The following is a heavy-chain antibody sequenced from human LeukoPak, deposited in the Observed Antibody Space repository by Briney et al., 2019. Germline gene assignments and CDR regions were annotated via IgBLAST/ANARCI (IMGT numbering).Heavy chain of an antibody. V-gene: IGHV3-21*01. CDR2: ISSSSSYI. Sequence: GGSLRLSCAASGFTFSSYSMNWVRQAPGKGLEWVSSISSSSSYIYYADSVKGRFTISRDNAKNSLYLQMNSLRAEDTAVYYCAKGHTTTFGVVIRNYYYMDVWGKGTTVTVS. CDR1: GFTFSSYS. D-gene: IGHD3-3*01. CDR3: AKGHTTTFGVVIRNYYYMDV. J-gene: IGHJ6*03.